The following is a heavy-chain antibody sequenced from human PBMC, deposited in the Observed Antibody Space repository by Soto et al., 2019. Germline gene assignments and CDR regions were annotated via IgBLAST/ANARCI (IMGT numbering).Heavy chain of an antibody. CDR1: GFTFSTYS. J-gene: IGHJ6*02. D-gene: IGHD3-3*01. CDR2: ISSSSSFI. V-gene: IGHV3-21*04. Sequence: GGSLRLSCAASGFTFSTYSMNWVRQAPGKGLEWVSSISSSSSFIYYADSVKGRFTISRDNSKNTLYLQMNSLRAEDTAVYYCVKDLRITIFGVVIHGHYYGMDVWGQGTTVTVSS. CDR3: VKDLRITIFGVVIHGHYYGMDV.